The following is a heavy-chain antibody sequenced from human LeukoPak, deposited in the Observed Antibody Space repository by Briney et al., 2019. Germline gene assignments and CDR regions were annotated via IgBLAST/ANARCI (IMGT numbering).Heavy chain of an antibody. Sequence: PGGSLRLSCAASGFTFSDYYMSWIRLAPGKGLEWVSSISSGGITIYYADSVKGRFTTSRDNAKNSLSLQLNSLRVEDTAVYYCARGHYDVLAASYKWTPDYWGQGTLVTVSS. V-gene: IGHV3-11*04. J-gene: IGHJ4*02. D-gene: IGHD3-9*01. CDR1: GFTFSDYY. CDR3: ARGHYDVLAASYKWTPDY. CDR2: ISSGGITI.